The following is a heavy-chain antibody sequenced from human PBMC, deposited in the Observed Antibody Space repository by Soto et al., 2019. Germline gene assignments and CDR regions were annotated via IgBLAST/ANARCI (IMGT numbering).Heavy chain of an antibody. J-gene: IGHJ4*02. D-gene: IGHD3-3*01. CDR3: ARALTYYDFWSGPGY. V-gene: IGHV1-46*01. CDR2: INPSGGST. Sequence: ASVKVSCKASGYTFTSYCMHWVRQAPGQGLEWMGIINPSGGSTSYAQKFQGRVTMTRDTSTSTVYMELSSLRSEDTAVYYCARALTYYDFWSGPGYWGQGTLVTVSS. CDR1: GYTFTSYC.